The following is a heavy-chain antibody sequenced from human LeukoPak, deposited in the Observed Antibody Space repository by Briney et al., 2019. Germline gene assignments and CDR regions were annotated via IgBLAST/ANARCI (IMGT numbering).Heavy chain of an antibody. J-gene: IGHJ2*01. CDR2: IYYSGNT. V-gene: IGHV4-59*01. CDR1: GGSINRDY. D-gene: IGHD3-22*01. Sequence: SETLSLTCTVSGGSINRDYWSWIRQPPGKGLEWIGYIYYSGNTNYNPSLKSRVSISIDTSKNQLSLQLSSVTAADTAVYYCARDRDSSGLRDFDLWGRGTLVTVSA. CDR3: ARDRDSSGLRDFDL.